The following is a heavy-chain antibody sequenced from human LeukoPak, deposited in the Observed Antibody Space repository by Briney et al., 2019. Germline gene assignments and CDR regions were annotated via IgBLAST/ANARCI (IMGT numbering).Heavy chain of an antibody. CDR2: IYTSGST. CDR1: GGSISSSSYS. D-gene: IGHD6-19*01. V-gene: IGHV4-61*02. Sequence: PSETLSLTCTVSGGSISSSSYSWSWIRQPAGKGLEWIGRIYTSGSTNYNPSLKSRVTVSVDTSKNQFSLKLSSVTAADTAVYYCARDLRIAVAGTYQRVFDYWGQGTLVTVSS. CDR3: ARDLRIAVAGTYQRVFDY. J-gene: IGHJ4*02.